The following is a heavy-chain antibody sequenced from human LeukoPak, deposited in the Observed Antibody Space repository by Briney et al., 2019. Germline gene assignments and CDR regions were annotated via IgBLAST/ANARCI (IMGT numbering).Heavy chain of an antibody. CDR3: ARLDPGYYYYMDV. V-gene: IGHV5-51*01. Sequence: GEPLKISCQGSEYSFTSYWIGWVRQMPGKGLEWMGIIYPGDSDTRYSPSFQGQVTISADKSISTAYLQWSSLKASDTAMYYCARLDPGYYYYMDVWGKGTTVTVSS. J-gene: IGHJ6*03. D-gene: IGHD3/OR15-3a*01. CDR1: EYSFTSYW. CDR2: IYPGDSDT.